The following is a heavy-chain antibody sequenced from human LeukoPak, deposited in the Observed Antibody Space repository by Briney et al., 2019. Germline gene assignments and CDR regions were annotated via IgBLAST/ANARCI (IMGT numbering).Heavy chain of an antibody. CDR3: ARGGGAAPDAFDI. D-gene: IGHD2-15*01. V-gene: IGHV1-69*05. Sequence: SVKVSCKASGGTFSSCAISWVRQAPGQGLEWMGRIIPIFGTANYAQKFQGRVTITTDESTSTAYMELSSLRSEDTAVYYCARGGGAAPDAFDIWGQGTMVTVSS. J-gene: IGHJ3*02. CDR1: GGTFSSCA. CDR2: IIPIFGTA.